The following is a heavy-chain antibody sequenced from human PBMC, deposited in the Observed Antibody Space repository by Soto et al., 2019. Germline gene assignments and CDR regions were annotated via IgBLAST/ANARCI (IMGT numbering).Heavy chain of an antibody. V-gene: IGHV5-51*01. Sequence: EVQLVQSAAEVKKPGESLRISCTGSGYSFPSHWIGWVRQMPGKGLEWMGMIYPGDSDVRYSPSFEGQVTISADKSNSTAYLQWNSLKASDTAMYYCARHETQQLVNWFDPWGQGTLVIVSS. CDR1: GYSFPSHW. CDR3: ARHETQQLVNWFDP. D-gene: IGHD6-13*01. CDR2: IYPGDSDV. J-gene: IGHJ5*02.